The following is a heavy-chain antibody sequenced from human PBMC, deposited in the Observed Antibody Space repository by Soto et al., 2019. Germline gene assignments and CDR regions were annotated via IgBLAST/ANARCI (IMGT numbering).Heavy chain of an antibody. CDR2: INHSGST. V-gene: IGHV4-34*01. Sequence: SETLSLTCTVYGGSFSGYYWSWIRQPPGKGLEWIGEINHSGSTNYNPSLKSRVTISVDTPKNQFSLKLSSVTAADTAVYYCARGKPAAIDYYYYGMDVWGQGTTVTVFS. J-gene: IGHJ6*02. CDR1: GGSFSGYY. CDR3: ARGKPAAIDYYYYGMDV. D-gene: IGHD2-2*01.